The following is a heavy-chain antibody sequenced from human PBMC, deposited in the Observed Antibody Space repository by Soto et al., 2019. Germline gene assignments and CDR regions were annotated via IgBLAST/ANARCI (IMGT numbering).Heavy chain of an antibody. J-gene: IGHJ5*02. CDR3: ACSKETLLWFGESSFDP. Sequence: GGSLRLSCAASGFTFSSYAMSWVRQAPGKGLEWVSYISSSGSTIYYADSVKGRFTISRDNAKNSLYLQMNSLRAEDTAVYYCACSKETLLWFGESSFDPWGQGTLVTVS. CDR1: GFTFSSYA. V-gene: IGHV3-48*03. CDR2: ISSSGSTI. D-gene: IGHD3-10*01.